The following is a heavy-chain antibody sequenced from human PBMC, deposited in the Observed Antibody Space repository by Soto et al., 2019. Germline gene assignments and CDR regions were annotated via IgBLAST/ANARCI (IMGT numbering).Heavy chain of an antibody. D-gene: IGHD3-22*01. CDR2: IYYSGSN. Sequence: PSETLSLTCTVSGGSISSSSYYWGWIRKPPGKGLEWIGRIYYSGSNYYTPSLKRRVPISVDTSKNQFSLKLSSVTAADPAVSYGARHLDTYAYYYGSSRYRAWFDPWGQGALVTVSS. V-gene: IGHV4-39*01. CDR3: ARHLDTYAYYYGSSRYRAWFDP. J-gene: IGHJ5*02. CDR1: GGSISSSSYY.